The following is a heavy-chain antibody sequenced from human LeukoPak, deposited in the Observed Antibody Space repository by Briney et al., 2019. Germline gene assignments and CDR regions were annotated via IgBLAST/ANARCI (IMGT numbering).Heavy chain of an antibody. Sequence: SQTLSLTCGISGDSVSSNDAAWSWIRQSPSRGLEWLGRTFYRSKWYYDYAPSVRSRITINPDTSKSQFSLQLDSVTPEDTAVYYWAREVAIVRGVRNWFDSWGPGILVTVSS. V-gene: IGHV6-1*01. CDR3: AREVAIVRGVRNWFDS. D-gene: IGHD3-10*01. CDR2: TFYRSKWYY. CDR1: GDSVSSNDAA. J-gene: IGHJ5*01.